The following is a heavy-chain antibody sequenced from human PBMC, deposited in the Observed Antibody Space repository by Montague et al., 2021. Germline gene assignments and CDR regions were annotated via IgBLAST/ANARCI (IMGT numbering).Heavy chain of an antibody. J-gene: IGHJ5*02. D-gene: IGHD2-15*01. CDR2: TFNTGSS. V-gene: IGHV4-39*01. CDR1: GGSISSYSYW. CDR3: ARSLYCIGGSCYSGFDP. Sequence: SETLSLTCTVSGGSISSYSYWWAWIRQPPGKGLEYGGTTFNTGSSYSSPSLKSRVTISVATTKNQFSLRLGAVTAADTAVYYCARSLYCIGGSCYSGFDPWGQGTLVTVSS.